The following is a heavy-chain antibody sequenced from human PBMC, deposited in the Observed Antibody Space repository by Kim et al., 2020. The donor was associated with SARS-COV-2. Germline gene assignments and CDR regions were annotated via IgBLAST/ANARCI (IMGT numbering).Heavy chain of an antibody. CDR3: ARGPPYSESYWDAFDI. V-gene: IGHV3-73*01. CDR1: GFTFSDSA. Sequence: GGSLRLSCAASGFTFSDSAMHWVRQASGKGLEWVGRIRSKVNSYAPVYAVSVEGRFTISRDDSKNTAYLQMDSLKTEDTAVYYCARGPPYSESYWDAFDIWGQGTMVTVSS. CDR2: IRSKVNSYAP. J-gene: IGHJ3*02. D-gene: IGHD1-26*01.